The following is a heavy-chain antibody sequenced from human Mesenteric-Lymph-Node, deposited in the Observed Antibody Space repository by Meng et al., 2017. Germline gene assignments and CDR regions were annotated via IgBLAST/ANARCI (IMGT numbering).Heavy chain of an antibody. CDR3: ARPIAAAGWFDP. Sequence: LESGPALVKPSWALALTCAVSGGSISSSNWWSWVRQPPGKGLEWIGEIYHSGSTNYNPSLKSRVTISVDTSKNQFSLKLSSVTAADTAVYYCARPIAAAGWFDPWGQGTLVTVSS. CDR1: GGSISSSNW. V-gene: IGHV4-4*02. J-gene: IGHJ5*02. CDR2: IYHSGST. D-gene: IGHD6-13*01.